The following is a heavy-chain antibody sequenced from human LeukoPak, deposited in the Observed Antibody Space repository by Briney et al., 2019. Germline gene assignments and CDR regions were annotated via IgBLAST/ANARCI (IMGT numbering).Heavy chain of an antibody. J-gene: IGHJ4*02. CDR2: MNPSGGST. Sequence: ASVKVSCKASGYTFTSYYMHWVRQAPGQGLESMGIMNPSGGSTSYAQKFQGRVTMTRDTSTSTVYMELSSVRSEDTAVYYCASAVVAATPDYWGQGTLVTVSS. CDR1: GYTFTSYY. V-gene: IGHV1-46*01. CDR3: ASAVVAATPDY. D-gene: IGHD2-15*01.